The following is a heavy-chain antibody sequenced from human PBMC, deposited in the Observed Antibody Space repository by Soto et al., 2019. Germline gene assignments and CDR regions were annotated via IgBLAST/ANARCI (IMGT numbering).Heavy chain of an antibody. Sequence: XGSLRLSCAASGFTFSSYSMNWVRQAPGKGLEWVSSISSSSSYIYYADSVKGRFTISRDNAKNSLYLQMNSLRAEDTAVYYCARDPTRGIDYYDSSGYQKWFDTWGQGTLVTVSS. CDR3: ARDPTRGIDYYDSSGYQKWFDT. V-gene: IGHV3-21*01. J-gene: IGHJ5*02. CDR1: GFTFSSYS. CDR2: ISSSSSYI. D-gene: IGHD3-22*01.